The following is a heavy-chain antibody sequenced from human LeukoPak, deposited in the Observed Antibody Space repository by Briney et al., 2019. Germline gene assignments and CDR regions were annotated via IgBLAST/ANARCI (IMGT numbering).Heavy chain of an antibody. CDR1: GFTFSTYW. J-gene: IGHJ3*02. CDR2: INSDGSRT. Sequence: GGSLRLPCAASGFTFSTYWMHWVRQAPGKGLVWVSRINSDGSRTTYADSVKGRFTISRDNAKNTLYLQMNSLRTEDTAVYYCARPETQYSSGLDGFDIWGQGTMVIVSS. D-gene: IGHD6-19*01. CDR3: ARPETQYSSGLDGFDI. V-gene: IGHV3-74*01.